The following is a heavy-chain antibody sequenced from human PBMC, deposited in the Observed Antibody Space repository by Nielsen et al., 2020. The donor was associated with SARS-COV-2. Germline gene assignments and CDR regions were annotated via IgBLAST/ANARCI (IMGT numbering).Heavy chain of an antibody. CDR2: ISAYNGNT. CDR3: AVLEYGDNGPLFDY. V-gene: IGHV1-18*01. D-gene: IGHD4-17*01. J-gene: IGHJ4*02. Sequence: ASVKVSCKASGYTFTSYGISWVRQAPGQGLEWMGWISAYNGNTNYAQKLQGRVTMTTDTSTSTAYMELRSLRSDDTAVYYCAVLEYGDNGPLFDYWGQGTLVTVSS. CDR1: GYTFTSYG.